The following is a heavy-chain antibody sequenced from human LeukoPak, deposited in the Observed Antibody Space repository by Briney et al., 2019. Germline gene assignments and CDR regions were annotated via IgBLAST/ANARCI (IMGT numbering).Heavy chain of an antibody. D-gene: IGHD2-8*01. J-gene: IGHJ6*04. CDR2: INHSGST. CDR1: GGSFSGHY. V-gene: IGHV4-34*01. CDR3: ARAGPNIVVMVYEGMEV. Sequence: PSETLSLTCAVYGGSFSGHYWSWIRQPPGKGLEWIGEINHSGSTNNNPSLKSRVTISVDMSKNQFSLKLSSVTAADTAVYYCARAGPNIVVMVYEGMEVWGKGTTVTVSS.